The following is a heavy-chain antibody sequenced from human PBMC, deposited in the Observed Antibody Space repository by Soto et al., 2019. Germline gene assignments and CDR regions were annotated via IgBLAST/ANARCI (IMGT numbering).Heavy chain of an antibody. D-gene: IGHD6-19*01. CDR1: GYSITSYW. Sequence: GESLKISCKGSGYSITSYWISWVRQMPGKGLEWMGRIDPSDSYTKYSPSLQGQVTISADTSISTAYLQWTSLKASDTAMYYCARSRRGAYSSGWYSLSGYYNYGIDVWGQGTKVTVSS. CDR3: ARSRRGAYSSGWYSLSGYYNYGIDV. CDR2: IDPSDSYT. V-gene: IGHV5-10-1*04. J-gene: IGHJ6*02.